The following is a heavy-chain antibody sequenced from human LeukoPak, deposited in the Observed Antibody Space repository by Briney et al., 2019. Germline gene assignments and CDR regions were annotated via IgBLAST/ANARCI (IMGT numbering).Heavy chain of an antibody. V-gene: IGHV3-23*01. J-gene: IGHJ4*02. CDR2: ISGSGGST. CDR1: GFTVSNNY. Sequence: GGSLRLSCAASGFTVSNNYMSWVRQAPGKGLEWVSAISGSGGSTYYADSVKGRFTISRDNSKNTLYLQMNSLRAEDTAVYYCAKDLRYCGGDCYPDRFDYWGQGTLVTVSS. CDR3: AKDLRYCGGDCYPDRFDY. D-gene: IGHD2-21*02.